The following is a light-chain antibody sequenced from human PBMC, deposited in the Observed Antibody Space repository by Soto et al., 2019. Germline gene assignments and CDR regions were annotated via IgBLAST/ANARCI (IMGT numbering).Light chain of an antibody. CDR1: QSVSNNY. CDR3: QQYGSSGT. CDR2: GAS. J-gene: IGKJ1*01. V-gene: IGKV3-20*01. Sequence: IVLTQSPGTLSLSPGERATLCCRASQSVSNNYLAWYQHKPGQAPRLLIYGASNRATGIPDRFSGSGSGTDFTLTISRLEPEDFAVYYCQQYGSSGTFGQGTKVDIK.